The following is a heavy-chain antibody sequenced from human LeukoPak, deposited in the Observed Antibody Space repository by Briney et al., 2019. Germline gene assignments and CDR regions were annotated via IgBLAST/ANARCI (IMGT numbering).Heavy chain of an antibody. CDR1: GGSISSSIYY. CDR3: AGGNWLVGRN. CDR2: IYYSGST. Sequence: SETLSLTCTVSGGSISSSIYYWGWIRQPPGKGLEWIGSIYYSGSTYYNPSLKSRVTISVDTSKNQFSLKLSSVTAADTAVYYCAGGNWLVGRNWGQGTLVTVSS. V-gene: IGHV4-39*07. J-gene: IGHJ4*02. D-gene: IGHD6-6*01.